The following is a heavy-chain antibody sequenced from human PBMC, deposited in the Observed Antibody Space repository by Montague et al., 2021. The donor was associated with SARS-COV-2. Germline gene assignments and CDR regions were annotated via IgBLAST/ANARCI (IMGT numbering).Heavy chain of an antibody. CDR2: INYSGTT. D-gene: IGHD6-13*01. CDR1: GGSITDRTYY. V-gene: IGHV4-39*01. J-gene: IGHJ4*02. Sequence: SETLSLTCSVSGGSITDRTYYWGCIRQSPGKGLEWIGAINYSGTTXYKPSLKSRVTISLDTAKNQFSLKMTSVTAADTAVYYCARYWGIAAVGNWGQGTLVTVSS. CDR3: ARYWGIAAVGN.